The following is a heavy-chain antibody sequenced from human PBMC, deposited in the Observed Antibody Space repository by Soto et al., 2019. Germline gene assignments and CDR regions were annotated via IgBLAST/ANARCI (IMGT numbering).Heavy chain of an antibody. CDR2: IIPIFGTT. V-gene: IGHV1-69*18. J-gene: IGHJ5*02. CDR1: GDTFNSFG. D-gene: IGHD1-26*01. Sequence: QVQLVQSGAEVRQPGSAVKVSCKGSGDTFNSFGINWVLQAPGQVLEWIGSIIPIFGTTFYAQNFRDRVTFTADESTRTAYMELSSLTSEDTALYYCAKEAGGSYPYNWFDAWGQGTLVTVSS. CDR3: AKEAGGSYPYNWFDA.